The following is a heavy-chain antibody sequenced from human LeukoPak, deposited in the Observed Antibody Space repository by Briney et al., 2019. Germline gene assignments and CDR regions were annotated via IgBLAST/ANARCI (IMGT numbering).Heavy chain of an antibody. CDR1: GYTFTGYY. Sequence: ASVTVSFTASGYTFTGYYMHWVRQAPGQGLEWMGWINPNSGGTNYAQKFQGRVTMTWDTTISTAYMELSRLRSDDTAVYYCARGERITMISLDYWGQGTLVTVSS. J-gene: IGHJ4*02. CDR3: ARGERITMISLDY. V-gene: IGHV1-2*02. CDR2: INPNSGGT. D-gene: IGHD3-22*01.